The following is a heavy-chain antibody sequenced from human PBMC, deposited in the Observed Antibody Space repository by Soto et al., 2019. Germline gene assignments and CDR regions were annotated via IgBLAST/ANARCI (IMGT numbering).Heavy chain of an antibody. CDR3: TRRWGHAFDI. D-gene: IGHD3-16*01. J-gene: IGHJ3*02. Sequence: PSDTPSLTRTVSVGPISRYYWSWIRQPPGKGLEWMGYSYYSGSTDYNRSLKSRVTISVDTSKNQFSLKLRSVTAAGTAVYYCTRRWGHAFDIWGQGQMVTLSS. CDR1: VGPISRYY. CDR2: SYYSGST. V-gene: IGHV4-59*08.